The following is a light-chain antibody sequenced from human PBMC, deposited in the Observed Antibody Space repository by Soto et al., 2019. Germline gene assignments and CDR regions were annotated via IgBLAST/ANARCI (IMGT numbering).Light chain of an antibody. CDR2: EVI. V-gene: IGLV2-14*01. CDR3: NSYTTSSTVI. J-gene: IGLJ2*01. Sequence: QSALTQPASVSGSPGQSITISCTGTSSDFGGYNYVSWYQQHPGKAPKLIIYEVINRPSGVSNRFSGSKYGNTASLTISGLQAEDEADYYCNSYTTSSTVIFGGGTKVTVL. CDR1: SSDFGGYNY.